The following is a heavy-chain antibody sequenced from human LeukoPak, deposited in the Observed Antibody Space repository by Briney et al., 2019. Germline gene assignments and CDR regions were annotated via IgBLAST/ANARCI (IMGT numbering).Heavy chain of an antibody. CDR1: GFTVSSKY. CDR3: AKDEQWLVLSMFDY. CDR2: IYSGGST. J-gene: IGHJ4*02. V-gene: IGHV3-53*01. D-gene: IGHD6-19*01. Sequence: GGSLRLSCAASGFTVSSKYMSWVRQAPGKGLEWVSVIYSGGSTYYADSVKGRFTISRDNSKNTLYLQMNSLRAEDTAVYYCAKDEQWLVLSMFDYWGQGTLVTVSS.